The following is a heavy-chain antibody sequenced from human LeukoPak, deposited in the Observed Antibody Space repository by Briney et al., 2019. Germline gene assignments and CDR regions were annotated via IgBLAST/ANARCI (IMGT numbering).Heavy chain of an antibody. V-gene: IGHV1-18*01. CDR2: ISAYNGNT. D-gene: IGHD2/OR15-2a*01. CDR3: ARTRGSHISMAYLDY. Sequence: ASVKVSCKASGGTFSSYAISWVRQAPGQGLEWMGWISAYNGNTNYAQKFQGRVTMTRDTSINTAYMELRSLRSDDTGVYYCARTRGSHISMAYLDYWGQGTLVTVSS. J-gene: IGHJ4*02. CDR1: GGTFSSYA.